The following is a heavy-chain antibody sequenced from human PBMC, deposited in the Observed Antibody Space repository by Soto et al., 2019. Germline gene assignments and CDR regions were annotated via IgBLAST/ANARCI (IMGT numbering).Heavy chain of an antibody. J-gene: IGHJ6*02. D-gene: IGHD6-19*01. Sequence: QMQLVQSGPEVKKPGTSVKVSCKASGFTFTSSAVQWVRQARGQRLEWIGWIVVGSGNTNYAQKFQERVTITRDISTSTGYMELSSLRSDDTAVYYGASCLSAHLWLVCGMDVCGQGTTVTVSS. CDR3: ASCLSAHLWLVCGMDV. V-gene: IGHV1-58*01. CDR2: IVVGSGNT. CDR1: GFTFTSSA.